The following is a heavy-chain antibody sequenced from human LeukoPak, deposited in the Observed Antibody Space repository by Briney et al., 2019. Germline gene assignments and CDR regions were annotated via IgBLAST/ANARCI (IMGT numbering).Heavy chain of an antibody. CDR3: ARHGIDSRDTAMVTGYYYGMDV. V-gene: IGHV5-51*01. CDR1: GYSFTSYW. Sequence: GESLKISCKASGYSFTSYWIGWVRQMPGKGLEWMGFIYPGDSDTNYSPSFQGQISISADKSINTAYLQYSSLKASDTAMYYCARHGIDSRDTAMVTGYYYGMDVWGQGTTVTVSS. CDR2: IYPGDSDT. D-gene: IGHD5-18*01. J-gene: IGHJ6*02.